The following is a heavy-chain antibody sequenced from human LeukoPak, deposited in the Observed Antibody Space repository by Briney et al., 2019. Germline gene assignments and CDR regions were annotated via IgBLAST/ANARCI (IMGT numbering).Heavy chain of an antibody. V-gene: IGHV1-69*04. Sequence: SVKVSFKASGGTFSSYAISWVRQAPGQGLEWMGRIIPILGIANYAQKFQGRVTITADKSTSTAYMELSSLRSEDTAVYYCARVAYCGGDCRYFDLWGRGTLVTVSS. CDR2: IIPILGIA. CDR1: GGTFSSYA. CDR3: ARVAYCGGDCRYFDL. J-gene: IGHJ2*01. D-gene: IGHD2-21*02.